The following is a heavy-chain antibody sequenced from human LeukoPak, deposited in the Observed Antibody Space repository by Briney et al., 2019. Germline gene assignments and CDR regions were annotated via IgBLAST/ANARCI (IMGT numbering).Heavy chain of an antibody. CDR1: GFTFSSYG. D-gene: IGHD2-2*01. J-gene: IGHJ4*02. CDR3: SRIECSGINCYAHFDH. V-gene: IGHV3-33*01. Sequence: PGRSLRLSCAASGFTFSSYGMHWVRQAPGKGLEWVAVIWYDGSNKYYADSVKGRFTISRDNAKNTLYLQMDSLGAEDTAVYYCSRIECSGINCYAHFDHWDQGTLVTVSS. CDR2: IWYDGSNK.